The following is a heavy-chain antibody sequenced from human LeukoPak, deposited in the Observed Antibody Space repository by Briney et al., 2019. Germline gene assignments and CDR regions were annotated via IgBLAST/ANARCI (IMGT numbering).Heavy chain of an antibody. D-gene: IGHD6-19*01. J-gene: IGHJ6*02. Sequence: SETLSLTCTVSGDSISSYYWSWIRQPPGKGLEWIGYIYYSGSTTYSPSLRSRVTISVDTSKNQFSLKLSSVTAADTAVYYCARGHKPGYSSGWYPTRYYGMDVWGQGTTVTVSS. CDR3: ARGHKPGYSSGWYPTRYYGMDV. CDR1: GDSISSYY. CDR2: IYYSGST. V-gene: IGHV4-59*12.